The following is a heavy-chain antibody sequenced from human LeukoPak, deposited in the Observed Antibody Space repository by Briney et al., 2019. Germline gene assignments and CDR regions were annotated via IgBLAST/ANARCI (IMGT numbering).Heavy chain of an antibody. Sequence: SGPALVKPTQTLTLTCTFSGFSLSTSGMCVSWIRQPPGKALEWLARIDWDDDKYYSTSLKTRLTISKDTSKNQVVLTMTNMDPVDTATYYCARNCPIYGDYGDWFDPWGQGTLVTVSS. D-gene: IGHD4-17*01. V-gene: IGHV2-70*11. J-gene: IGHJ5*02. CDR3: ARNCPIYGDYGDWFDP. CDR2: IDWDDDK. CDR1: GFSLSTSGMC.